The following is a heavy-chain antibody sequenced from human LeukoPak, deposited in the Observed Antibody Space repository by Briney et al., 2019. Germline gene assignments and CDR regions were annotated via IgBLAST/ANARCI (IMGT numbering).Heavy chain of an antibody. CDR2: IYYSGST. CDR3: AGGIAFRARNDAFDI. D-gene: IGHD6-13*01. J-gene: IGHJ3*02. CDR1: GGSISSYY. Sequence: PSETLSLTCTVSGGSISSYYWSWIRQPPGKGLEWIGYIYYSGSTNYNPSLKSRATISVDTSKNQFSLKLSSVTAADTAVYYCAGGIAFRARNDAFDIWGQGTMVTVSS. V-gene: IGHV4-59*08.